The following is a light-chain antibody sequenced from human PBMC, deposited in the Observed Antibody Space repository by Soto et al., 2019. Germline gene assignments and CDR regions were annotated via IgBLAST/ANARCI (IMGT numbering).Light chain of an antibody. CDR3: SSYTSTRTVV. Sequence: QSVLTQPASVSGSPGQSITISCTGTSSNVGGYNYVSWYQQHPGKVPKLMIYEVSNRHSGVSNRFSGSKSGNTASLTISGRQSEDEADYYCSSYTSTRTVVFGGGTQLTVL. CDR1: SSNVGGYNY. CDR2: EVS. V-gene: IGLV2-14*01. J-gene: IGLJ2*01.